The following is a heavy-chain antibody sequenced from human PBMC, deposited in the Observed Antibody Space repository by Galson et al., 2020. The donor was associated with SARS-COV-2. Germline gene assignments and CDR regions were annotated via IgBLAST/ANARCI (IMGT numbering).Heavy chain of an antibody. CDR3: AKAASLQDFWSGYYGGTWFDP. V-gene: IGHV3-23*01. CDR1: SNY. CDR2: ISGSVGST. D-gene: IGHD3-3*01. Sequence: SNYMSCVRQAPVKALAWISAISGSVGSTYYSDSVKGRFTISRDNSKSTLYLQMNSLRAEDTAVYYCAKAASLQDFWSGYYGGTWFDPWGQGTLVTVSS. J-gene: IGHJ5*02.